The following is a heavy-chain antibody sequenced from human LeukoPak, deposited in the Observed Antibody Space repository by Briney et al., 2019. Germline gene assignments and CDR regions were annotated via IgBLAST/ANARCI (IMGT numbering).Heavy chain of an antibody. CDR2: VHASGSI. D-gene: IGHD3-10*01. J-gene: IGHJ4*02. V-gene: IGHV4-61*02. Sequence: SDTLSLTCTVSGGSLSSGGYHWSWFRQPAGKGLQWIGRVHASGSINYNPSLKSRVTISVDTSRTQFSLKVTSMTAADTAVYYCARDPVDGFGFYDYWGQGILVTVSS. CDR3: ARDPVDGFGFYDY. CDR1: GGSLSSGGYH.